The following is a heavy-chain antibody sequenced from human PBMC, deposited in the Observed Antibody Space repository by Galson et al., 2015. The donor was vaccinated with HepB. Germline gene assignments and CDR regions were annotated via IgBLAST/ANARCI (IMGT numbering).Heavy chain of an antibody. J-gene: IGHJ4*02. V-gene: IGHV1-69*13. CDR3: ARAHCSCGSCYPITPWYFYY. D-gene: IGHD2-15*01. Sequence: SVKVSCKASGGTFNSYAISWVRQAPGQGLEWMGGIIPIFGTANYAQKFQGRVTITADESTSTAYMDLSSLRSEDTAVYYCARAHCSCGSCYPITPWYFYYWGQGTLVTVSS. CDR1: GGTFNSYA. CDR2: IIPIFGTA.